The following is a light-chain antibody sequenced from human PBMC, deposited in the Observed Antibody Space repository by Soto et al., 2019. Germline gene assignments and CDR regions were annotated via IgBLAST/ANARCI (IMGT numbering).Light chain of an antibody. V-gene: IGLV2-14*01. CDR3: ISYTSSSTWL. J-gene: IGLJ3*02. CDR2: EVS. Sequence: SALTQPASVSGSPGQSITISCTGTSSDVGGYIYVSWYQQHPGKAPKLMIYEVSNRPSGVSDRFSGSRSGNTASLTISGLQAEDESDYYCISYTSSSTWLFGGGTKLTVL. CDR1: SSDVGGYIY.